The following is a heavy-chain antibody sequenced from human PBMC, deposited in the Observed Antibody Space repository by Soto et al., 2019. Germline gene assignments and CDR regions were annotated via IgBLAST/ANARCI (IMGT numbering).Heavy chain of an antibody. CDR2: ISYDGANE. CDR1: GFTSSNYA. J-gene: IGHJ5*02. CDR3: ARDRVYYGSGKACWFDP. Sequence: QVPVVETGGGVVQPGRSLRLSCAASGFTSSNYAMHWVRQAPGKGLEWVAVISYDGANEYYAESVRGRFTISRDNSKNTVQLQMNSLRTEDTAIYYCARDRVYYGSGKACWFDPWGQGTLVNVSA. D-gene: IGHD3-10*01. V-gene: IGHV3-30-3*01.